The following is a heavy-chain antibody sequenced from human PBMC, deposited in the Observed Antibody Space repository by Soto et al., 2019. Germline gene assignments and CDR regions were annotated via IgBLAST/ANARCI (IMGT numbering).Heavy chain of an antibody. J-gene: IGHJ4*02. Sequence: GSLRLSCAASGFTFSSYAMSWVRQAPGKGLEWVSAISGSGGSTYYADSVKGRFTISRDNSKNTLYLQMNSLRAEDTAVYYCAKDRLDCSGGSCFVGSYYFDYWGQGTLVTVSS. D-gene: IGHD2-15*01. CDR3: AKDRLDCSGGSCFVGSYYFDY. CDR2: ISGSGGST. CDR1: GFTFSSYA. V-gene: IGHV3-23*01.